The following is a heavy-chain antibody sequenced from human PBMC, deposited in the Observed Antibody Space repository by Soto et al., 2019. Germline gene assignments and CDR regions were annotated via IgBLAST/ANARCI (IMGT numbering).Heavy chain of an antibody. J-gene: IGHJ6*02. CDR3: AKDQGGYMVSGMDV. CDR1: GYTFTDYY. V-gene: IGHV1-2*02. D-gene: IGHD2-2*02. CDR2: INPNSGAT. Sequence: QVQLVQSRAEVKKPGASVNVSCKASGYTFTDYYIYWLRQAPGHGLEWMGWINPNSGATNYAHNFQGRVTMTRDTSIRAAYMELSRPSSDDTAVYYCAKDQGGYMVSGMDVWGQGTTVTVSS.